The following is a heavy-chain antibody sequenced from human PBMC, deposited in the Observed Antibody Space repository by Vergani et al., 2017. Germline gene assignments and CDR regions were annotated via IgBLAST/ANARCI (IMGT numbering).Heavy chain of an antibody. Sequence: QVQLVQSGAEVKKPGSSVKVSCKASGGTFSSYAISWVRQAPGQGLEWMGRIIPILGIANYAQKFQGRVTITADKSTSTAYMELSSLRSEDTAVYYCARDPSRDGYNDAFDIWGQGTMVTVSS. CDR1: GGTFSSYA. CDR2: IIPILGIA. J-gene: IGHJ3*02. CDR3: ARDPSRDGYNDAFDI. D-gene: IGHD5-24*01. V-gene: IGHV1-69*04.